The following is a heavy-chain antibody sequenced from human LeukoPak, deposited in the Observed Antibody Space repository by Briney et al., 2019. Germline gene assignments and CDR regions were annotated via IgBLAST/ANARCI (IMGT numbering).Heavy chain of an antibody. D-gene: IGHD3-22*01. CDR2: IWYDGTNK. V-gene: IGHV3-33*08. Sequence: GGSLRLSCAASTFSFRNFAMSWVRQAPGKGLEWVSVIWYDGTNKYYANSVKGRFTISRDNSKTTLYLQMNSLRAEDTAVYYCARDLDSSGYYPDYWGQGTLVTVSS. CDR1: TFSFRNFA. J-gene: IGHJ4*02. CDR3: ARDLDSSGYYPDY.